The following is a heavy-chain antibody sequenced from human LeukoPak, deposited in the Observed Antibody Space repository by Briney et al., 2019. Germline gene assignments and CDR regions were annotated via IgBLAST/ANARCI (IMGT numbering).Heavy chain of an antibody. CDR1: GFTFSSYS. Sequence: GGSLRLSCAASGFTFSSYSMNWVRQAPGKGLEWVSYISSSGSTIYYADSVKGRFTISRDNAKNSLYLQMNSLRAEDTAVYYCARATRRDWFDPWGQGTLVTVSS. CDR3: ARATRRDWFDP. CDR2: ISSSGSTI. D-gene: IGHD3-10*01. J-gene: IGHJ5*02. V-gene: IGHV3-48*04.